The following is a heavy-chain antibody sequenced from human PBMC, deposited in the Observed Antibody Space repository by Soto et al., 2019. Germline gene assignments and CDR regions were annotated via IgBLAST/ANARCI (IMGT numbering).Heavy chain of an antibody. D-gene: IGHD3-22*01. CDR3: ARGIYDGSGYYFDY. CDR2: IYYSGST. J-gene: IGHJ4*02. V-gene: IGHV4-59*08. CDR1: GCSISSYY. Sequence: SETLSLTCTVSGCSISSYYWSWIRQPPGKGLEWIGYIYYSGSTNYNPSLKSRVTISVDTSKNQFSLKLSSVTAADTAVYYCARGIYDGSGYYFDYWGQGTLVTVSS.